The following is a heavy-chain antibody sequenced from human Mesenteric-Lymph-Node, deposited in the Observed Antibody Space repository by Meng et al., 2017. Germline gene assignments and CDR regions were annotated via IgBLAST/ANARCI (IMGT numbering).Heavy chain of an antibody. CDR2: IGTAGDT. CDR3: ARYHSRFGSMDV. D-gene: IGHD3-10*01. J-gene: IGHJ6*02. V-gene: IGHV3-13*01. CDR1: GFTFSSYD. Sequence: GGSLRLSCAASGFTFSSYDMHWVRQATGKGLEWVSAIGTAGDTYYPGSVKGRFTISRENAKNSLYLQMNSLRAGDTAVYYCARYHSRFGSMDVWGQGTTVTGAS.